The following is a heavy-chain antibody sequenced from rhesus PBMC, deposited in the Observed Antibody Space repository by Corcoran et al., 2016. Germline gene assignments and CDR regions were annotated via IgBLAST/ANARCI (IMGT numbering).Heavy chain of an antibody. Sequence: EVQLVESGGGLVQPGGSLRLSCAASGFTFSNYWMSWVRQAPGKGLDWVGRINNKAYGGTAEYAETVKGRFTISRDDSKTTLYLQMNSLKTEDTAVYYCTTSGGSYYYFDYWGQGVLVTVSS. CDR1: GFTFSNYW. D-gene: IGHD3-16*01. J-gene: IGHJ4*01. CDR2: INNKAYGGTA. V-gene: IGHV3-16*02. CDR3: TTSGGSYYYFDY.